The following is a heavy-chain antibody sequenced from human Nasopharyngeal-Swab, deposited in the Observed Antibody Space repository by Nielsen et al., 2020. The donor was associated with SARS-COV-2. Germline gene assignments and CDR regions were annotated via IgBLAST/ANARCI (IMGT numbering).Heavy chain of an antibody. CDR1: GFTFSSYW. V-gene: IGHV3-74*01. J-gene: IGHJ6*02. Sequence: ESLKISCAAPGFTFSSYWMHWVRQAPGKGLVWVSRINSDGSSTSYADSVKGRFTISRDNAKNTLYLQMNSLRAEDTAVYYCARDLYYDYVWGSYRYENYYYGMDVWGQGTTVTVSS. CDR3: ARDLYYDYVWGSYRYENYYYGMDV. CDR2: INSDGSST. D-gene: IGHD3-16*02.